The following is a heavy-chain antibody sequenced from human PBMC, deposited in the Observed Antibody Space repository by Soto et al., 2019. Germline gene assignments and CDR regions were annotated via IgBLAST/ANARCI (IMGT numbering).Heavy chain of an antibody. Sequence: SVKVSCKAPGRTFSCYAISSVLQAPVQGLERMGRTIPIFGTANYAQKFQGRVTTTADESTSTAYMELSTLRSEDTAVYYCASPAHSSYDSTGYSRQRTFDIWGQATMVTVSS. D-gene: IGHD3-22*01. CDR2: TIPIFGTA. CDR1: GRTFSCYA. CDR3: ASPAHSSYDSTGYSRQRTFDI. J-gene: IGHJ3*02. V-gene: IGHV1-69*13.